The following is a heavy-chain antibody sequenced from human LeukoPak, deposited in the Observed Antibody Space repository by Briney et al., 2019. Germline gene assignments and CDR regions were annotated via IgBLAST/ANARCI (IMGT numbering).Heavy chain of an antibody. D-gene: IGHD2-2*01. CDR1: GFTVSSNY. J-gene: IGHJ4*02. V-gene: IGHV3-66*04. CDR3: ARHPGVVPAASDY. Sequence: GGSLRLSCAASGFTVSSNYMSWVRQAPGKGLEWVSVIYSGGSTYYADSVKGRFTISRDNSKNTLYLQMNSLRAEDTAVYYCARHPGVVPAASDYWGQGTLVTVSS. CDR2: IYSGGST.